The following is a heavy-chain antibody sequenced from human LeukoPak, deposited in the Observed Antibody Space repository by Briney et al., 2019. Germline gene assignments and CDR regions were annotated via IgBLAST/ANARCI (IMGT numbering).Heavy chain of an antibody. V-gene: IGHV3-21*01. CDR3: ARVNIVATIWSPFDF. CDR1: GFXLSSYT. CDR2: ISGSGDYI. J-gene: IGHJ4*02. D-gene: IGHD5-12*01. Sequence: PGGSLRLSCAASGFXLSSYTINWVRQAPGKGLEWVSSISGSGDYIYYADSVKGRFTISKDNAKNSLYLQMNSLRAEDTAVYYCARVNIVATIWSPFDFWGQGTLVTVSS.